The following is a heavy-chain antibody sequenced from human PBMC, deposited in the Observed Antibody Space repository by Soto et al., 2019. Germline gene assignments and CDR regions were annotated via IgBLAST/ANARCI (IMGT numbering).Heavy chain of an antibody. CDR2: ISGSGGST. Sequence: EVQLLESGGGLVQPGGSLRLSCAASGFTFSSYAMSWVRQAPGKGLEWVSAISGSGGSTYYADSVKGRFTISRDNSKNTLYRQMNSLRAEDTAVYYCAKAVVAATLGKYYFDYWGQGTLVTVSS. J-gene: IGHJ4*02. V-gene: IGHV3-23*01. CDR3: AKAVVAATLGKYYFDY. D-gene: IGHD2-15*01. CDR1: GFTFSSYA.